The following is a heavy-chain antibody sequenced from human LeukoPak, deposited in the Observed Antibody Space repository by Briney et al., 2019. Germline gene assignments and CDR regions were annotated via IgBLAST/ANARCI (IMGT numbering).Heavy chain of an antibody. CDR1: GFTFSSHY. CDR3: ARDWIDRGTFDP. V-gene: IGHV3-74*01. D-gene: IGHD2-2*03. CDR2: IKSDGSVT. Sequence: QPGGSLRLSCAASGFTFSSHYMHWVRQAPGKGLVWVSRIKSDGSVTGYADSVKGRFAISRDNAKNTLYLQMNSLRAEDTAVYYCARDWIDRGTFDPWGQGTLVTVSS. J-gene: IGHJ5*02.